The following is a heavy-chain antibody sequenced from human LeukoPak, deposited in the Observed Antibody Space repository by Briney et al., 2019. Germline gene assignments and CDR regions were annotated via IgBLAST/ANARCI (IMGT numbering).Heavy chain of an antibody. CDR1: GGSFTDYY. Sequence: SETLSLTCAVYGGSFTDYYWSWIRQPPGKGLEWIGESNHIGSTNYNPSLKIRVTISVARSKNQFSLKLRSVAAEDSTDYYCARSPAGTTSHRGIFDYWGQGILVTVSS. V-gene: IGHV4-34*01. CDR2: SNHIGST. D-gene: IGHD3-10*01. J-gene: IGHJ4*02. CDR3: ARSPAGTTSHRGIFDY.